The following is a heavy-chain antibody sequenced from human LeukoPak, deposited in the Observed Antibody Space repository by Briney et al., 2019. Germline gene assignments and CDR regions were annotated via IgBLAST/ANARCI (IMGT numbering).Heavy chain of an antibody. V-gene: IGHV1-46*03. D-gene: IGHD5-12*01. Sequence: ASVKVSCMASGYTFTSYYMHWVRQAPGQGLEWMGIINPSGGSTSYAQKFQGRVTMTRDTSSSTVYMELSSLRSEDTAVYYCARGLGSFDAFDIWGQGTMVTVSS. CDR2: INPSGGST. CDR1: GYTFTSYY. CDR3: ARGLGSFDAFDI. J-gene: IGHJ3*02.